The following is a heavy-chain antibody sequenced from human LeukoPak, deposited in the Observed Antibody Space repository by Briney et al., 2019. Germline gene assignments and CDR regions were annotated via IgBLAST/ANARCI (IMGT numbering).Heavy chain of an antibody. Sequence: ASVKVSCKASGYTFTIYAMHWVRQAPGQRREGMGWINAGNGNTKYSQKFQGRVTITRDTSASTAYMELSSLRSEDTAVYYCARERLDTAMVFDYWGQGTLVTVSS. CDR2: INAGNGNT. CDR3: ARERLDTAMVFDY. D-gene: IGHD5-18*01. V-gene: IGHV1-3*01. J-gene: IGHJ4*02. CDR1: GYTFTIYA.